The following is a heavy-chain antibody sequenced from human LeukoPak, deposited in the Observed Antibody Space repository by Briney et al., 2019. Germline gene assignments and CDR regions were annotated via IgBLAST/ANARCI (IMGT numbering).Heavy chain of an antibody. D-gene: IGHD2-15*01. CDR3: TKMRRGGGGLDI. V-gene: IGHV3-9*01. CDR1: GFTFDDYS. Sequence: GGSLRLSCAAPGFTFDDYSMQWVRQAPGKGLEWVSGINWNSGTIGYADSVKGRFTISRDNAKNSLYLQMNSLRAEDTALYYCTKMRRGGGGLDIWGQGTLVTVSA. CDR2: INWNSGTI. J-gene: IGHJ4*02.